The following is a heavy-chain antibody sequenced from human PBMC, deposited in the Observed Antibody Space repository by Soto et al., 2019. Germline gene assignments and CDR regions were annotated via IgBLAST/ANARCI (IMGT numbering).Heavy chain of an antibody. D-gene: IGHD3-22*01. CDR3: AHIPAGYSGVAFDV. CDR2: IYWDDYK. CDR1: RFSLTTRGVG. Sequence: QITLKESGPPLVKPTQTLTLTCTFSRFSLTTRGVGVGWVRQPPGKALEWLSLIYWDDYKRISPSLESRLTITKDTSKNQVVLTMTNMDPVDTATYYCAHIPAGYSGVAFDVWGQGTLVTVSS. V-gene: IGHV2-5*02. J-gene: IGHJ3*01.